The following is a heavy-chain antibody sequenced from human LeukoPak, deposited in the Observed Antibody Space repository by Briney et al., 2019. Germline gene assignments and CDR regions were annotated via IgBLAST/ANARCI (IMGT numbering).Heavy chain of an antibody. Sequence: ASVKVSCKASGYTFTGYYMHWVRQAPGQGLEWMGRINPNSGGTNYAQKFQGRVTMTRDTSISTAYMELSRLRSDDTAVYYCATQGGINGVENYWGQGTLVTVSS. CDR3: ATQGGINGVENY. CDR2: INPNSGGT. CDR1: GYTFTGYY. V-gene: IGHV1-2*06. J-gene: IGHJ4*02. D-gene: IGHD2-8*01.